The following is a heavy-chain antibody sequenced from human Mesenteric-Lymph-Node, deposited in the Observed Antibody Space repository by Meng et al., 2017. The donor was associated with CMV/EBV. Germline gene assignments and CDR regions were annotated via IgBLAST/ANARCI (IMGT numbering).Heavy chain of an antibody. CDR3: ARVGCYDYVWGSYRSCFDY. V-gene: IGHV3-48*03. J-gene: IGHJ4*02. CDR1: GFTFSNYE. Sequence: GGSLRLSCAASGFTFSNYEMNWVRQAPGKGLEWVSYISSSGSIIYYADSVEGRFTISRDNAKNSLYLQMNSLRAEDTAVYYCARVGCYDYVWGSYRSCFDYWGQGTLVTVSS. CDR2: ISSSGSII. D-gene: IGHD3-16*02.